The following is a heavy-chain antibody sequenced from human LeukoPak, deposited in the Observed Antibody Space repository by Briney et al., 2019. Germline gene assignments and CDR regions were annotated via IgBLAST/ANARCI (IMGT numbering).Heavy chain of an antibody. D-gene: IGHD3-10*01. CDR1: GGSISSSSYY. V-gene: IGHV4-39*07. J-gene: IGHJ6*03. CDR3: ARGGQLRFNYYYYMDV. Sequence: PSETLSLTCTVSGGSISSSSYYWGWIRQPPGKGLEWIGSIYYSGSTYYNPSLKSRVTISVDTSKNQFSLKLSSVTAADTAVYYCARGGQLRFNYYYYMDVWGKGTTVTVSS. CDR2: IYYSGST.